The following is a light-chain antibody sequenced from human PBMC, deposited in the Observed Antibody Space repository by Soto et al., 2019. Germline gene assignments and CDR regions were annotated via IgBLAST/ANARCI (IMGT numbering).Light chain of an antibody. CDR3: CSFAGSGTGV. CDR2: EVN. CDR1: SSDIGTYNL. J-gene: IGLJ1*01. V-gene: IGLV2-23*02. Sequence: QSVLTQPASVSGSPGQSIAISCTGTSSDIGTYNLVSWYQQHPGKVPKLMISEVNKRPSGVSNRFSGSKSGNTASLTISGLQTDYEADYYCCSFAGSGTGVFGTGTNVTV.